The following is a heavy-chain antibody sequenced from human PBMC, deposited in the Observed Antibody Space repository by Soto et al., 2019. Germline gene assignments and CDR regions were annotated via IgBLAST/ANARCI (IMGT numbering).Heavy chain of an antibody. Sequence: QPTLKESGPTVVIPTQTLTLTCTFSGFSLSTSGVGVGWIRQPPGKALEWLALIYWDDNKNYSPSLKSRLTITKHTYKNQVVLTMTDLNLVDAATSYCSRRWGAVNFDCWGQGRLVTVSS. D-gene: IGHD1-26*01. CDR3: SRRWGAVNFDC. J-gene: IGHJ4*02. V-gene: IGHV2-5*02. CDR2: IYWDDNK. CDR1: GFSLSTSGVG.